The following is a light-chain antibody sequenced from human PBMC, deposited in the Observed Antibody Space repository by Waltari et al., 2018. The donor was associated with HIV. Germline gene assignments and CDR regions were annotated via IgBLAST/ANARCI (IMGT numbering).Light chain of an antibody. CDR1: SSDIGAYTF. CDR2: EVS. Sequence: QSAMTQPASVSGSPGQSITFSCSGSSSDIGAYTFVSWYQQHPGKAPNLIIYEVSNRPSGVSDRFSGSISGNTASLTISVLQAEDEADYYCSSYTTRNTLLFGGGTRLTVL. J-gene: IGLJ2*01. V-gene: IGLV2-14*01. CDR3: SSYTTRNTLL.